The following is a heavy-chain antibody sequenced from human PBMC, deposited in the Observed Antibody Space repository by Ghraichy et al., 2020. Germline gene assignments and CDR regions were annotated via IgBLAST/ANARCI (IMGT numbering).Heavy chain of an antibody. V-gene: IGHV4-34*01. J-gene: IGHJ6*02. D-gene: IGHD5-24*01. CDR2: INHSGST. Sequence: SETLSLTCAVYGGTFSDYQWTWIRQPPGEGLEWIGDINHSGSTNYNVSLKSRVIISLDTSKNQVSLKLRSVTAADTAVYYCARATIRDGMDVWGQGTTVTVSS. CDR3: ARATIRDGMDV. CDR1: GGTFSDYQ.